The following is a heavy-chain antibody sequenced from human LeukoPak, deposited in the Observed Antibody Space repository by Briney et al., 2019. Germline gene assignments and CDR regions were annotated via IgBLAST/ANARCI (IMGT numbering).Heavy chain of an antibody. J-gene: IGHJ3*02. CDR2: IYYDGST. Sequence: AETLSLLCTVCGGSISICSYYWAWVPQPPGKGLVWFGNIYYDGSTYYHPSLESRVTMSVDTSKNEFSLKLRSVTAADTAMYFCARGGRGDDYDCAFDIWGQGTMVTVSS. V-gene: IGHV4-39*01. CDR3: ARGGRGDDYDCAFDI. D-gene: IGHD5-24*01. CDR1: GGSISICSYY.